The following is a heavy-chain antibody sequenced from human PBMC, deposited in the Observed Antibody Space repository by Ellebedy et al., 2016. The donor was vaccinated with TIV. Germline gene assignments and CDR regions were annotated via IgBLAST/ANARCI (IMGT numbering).Heavy chain of an antibody. V-gene: IGHV1-69*13. J-gene: IGHJ6*03. Sequence: SVKVSCXASGGPFSDYAISWVRQAPGQGLEWMGGIVPMSNRSDYAQNFQGRVTITADESTRTVYMELSGLSFADSAVYYCGGEESLYHYYYMDVWGNGTTVTVAS. CDR3: GGEESLYHYYYMDV. D-gene: IGHD3-10*01. CDR2: IVPMSNRS. CDR1: GGPFSDYA.